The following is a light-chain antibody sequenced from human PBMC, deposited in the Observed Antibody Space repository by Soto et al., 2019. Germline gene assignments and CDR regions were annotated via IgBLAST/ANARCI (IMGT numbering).Light chain of an antibody. J-gene: IGKJ1*01. CDR3: QHYNTYPWT. Sequence: DIQMTQSPSSLSASVGDRVTITCRTSQTISDYLNWYQHKPGKAPKLLIYKASHLENGVPSRFSGSGSGTEFTLTISSLQPGDFATYYCQHYNTYPWTFGQGTKVDI. CDR1: QTISDY. CDR2: KAS. V-gene: IGKV1-5*03.